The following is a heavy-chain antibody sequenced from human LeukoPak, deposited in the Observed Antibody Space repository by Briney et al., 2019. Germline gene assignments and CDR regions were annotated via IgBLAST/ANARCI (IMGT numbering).Heavy chain of an antibody. D-gene: IGHD6-13*01. Sequence: PGRSLRLSCAASGFTFSSYGMHWVRQAPGKGLEWVAVISYDGSNKYYADSVKGRFTISRDNSKNTLYLQMNSLRAEDTAVYYCAKTYSSSWYDIRKGSAFDIWGQGTMVTVSS. CDR3: AKTYSSSWYDIRKGSAFDI. CDR2: ISYDGSNK. CDR1: GFTFSSYG. J-gene: IGHJ3*02. V-gene: IGHV3-30*18.